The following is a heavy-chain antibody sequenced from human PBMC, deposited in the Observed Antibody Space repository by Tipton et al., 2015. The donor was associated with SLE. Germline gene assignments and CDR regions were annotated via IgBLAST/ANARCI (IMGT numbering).Heavy chain of an antibody. CDR3: ASRGSWSGTDAFDI. CDR1: GYSISSGYY. J-gene: IGHJ3*02. CDR2: IYHSGST. D-gene: IGHD6-13*01. Sequence: TLSLTCAVSGYSISSGYYWGWIRQPPGKGLEWIGSIYHSGSTYYNPSLKSRVTISVDTSKNQFSLKLRSVTAADTAVYYCASRGSWSGTDAFDIWGQGTMVTVSS. V-gene: IGHV4-38-2*01.